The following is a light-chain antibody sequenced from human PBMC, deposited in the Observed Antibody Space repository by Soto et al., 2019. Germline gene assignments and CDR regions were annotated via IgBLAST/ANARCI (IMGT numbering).Light chain of an antibody. V-gene: IGLV1-40*01. J-gene: IGLJ2*01. CDR3: QSFVSGLRAVV. CDR2: GNS. Sequence: QSVLTQPPSVSGSPGQRITISCTGSSSNIGAGYDVHWYQQLPGTAPKLLIYGNSNRPSGVPDRFSGSKSGTSASLAITGPQPEDEADYNWQSFVSGLRAVVFGGGTKLTVL. CDR1: SSNIGAGYD.